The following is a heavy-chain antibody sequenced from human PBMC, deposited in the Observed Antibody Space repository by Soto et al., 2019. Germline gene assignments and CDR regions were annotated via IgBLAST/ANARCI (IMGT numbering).Heavy chain of an antibody. V-gene: IGHV3-21*01. CDR2: ISSSSSYI. Sequence: GGSLRLSCAASRFTSSSYYMNWVRQAPGKGLEWVSSISSSSSYIYYADSVKGRFTISRDNAKNSLYLQMNSLRDEDTAVYYCARSLRFLEWFGYGMDVWGQGTTVTVSS. J-gene: IGHJ6*02. CDR3: ARSLRFLEWFGYGMDV. CDR1: RFTSSSYY. D-gene: IGHD3-3*01.